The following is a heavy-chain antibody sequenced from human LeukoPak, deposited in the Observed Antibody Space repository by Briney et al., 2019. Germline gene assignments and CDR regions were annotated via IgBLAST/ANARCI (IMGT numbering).Heavy chain of an antibody. V-gene: IGHV4-39*01. J-gene: IGHJ4*02. D-gene: IGHD1-26*01. CDR3: ERRAIVGATTSDY. Sequence: SETLSLTCTVSGGSISSSSYYWGWIRQPPGKGLEWIGSIYYSGSTYYNPSLKSRVTISVDTSKNQFSLKLSSVTAADTAVYYCERRAIVGATTSDYWGQGTLVTVSS. CDR1: GGSISSSSYY. CDR2: IYYSGST.